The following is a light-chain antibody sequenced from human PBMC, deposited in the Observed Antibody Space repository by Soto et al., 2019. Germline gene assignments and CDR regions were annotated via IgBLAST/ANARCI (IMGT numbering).Light chain of an antibody. J-gene: IGKJ1*01. CDR2: GAS. V-gene: IGKV3-20*01. Sequence: ETVLTQSPGTLSLSPGERATLSCRASQSVSSSYLAWYQQKPGQAHRLLINGASTRATGIQDRFSGGGSGAEYTLTISSLQSEDFAVYYCKQYDKWPRTFGQGTKVDIK. CDR3: KQYDKWPRT. CDR1: QSVSSSY.